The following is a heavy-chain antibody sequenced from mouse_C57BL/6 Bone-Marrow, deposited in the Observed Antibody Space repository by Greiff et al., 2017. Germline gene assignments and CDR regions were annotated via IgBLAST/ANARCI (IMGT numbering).Heavy chain of an antibody. J-gene: IGHJ4*01. Sequence: QVQLQQPGAELVKPGASVKMSCKASGYTFTSYWITWVKQRPGQGLEWIGDIYPGSGSTNYNEKFKSKATLTVDTSSSTAYMQLSSLTSEDSAVYYCARSYNGSSYAMDYWGQGTSGTVSS. D-gene: IGHD1-1*01. V-gene: IGHV1-55*01. CDR2: IYPGSGST. CDR3: ARSYNGSSYAMDY. CDR1: GYTFTSYW.